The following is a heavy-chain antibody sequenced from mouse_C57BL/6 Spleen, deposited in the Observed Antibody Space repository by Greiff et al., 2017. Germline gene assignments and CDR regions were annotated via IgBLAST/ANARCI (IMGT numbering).Heavy chain of an antibody. J-gene: IGHJ4*01. CDR1: GFTFSSYG. CDR3: ARNMTTAIVGVPHYAMDY. V-gene: IGHV5-6*01. Sequence: EVMLVESGGDLVKPGGSLKLSCAASGFTFSSYGMSWVRQTPDKRLEWVASISSGGSYTYYPDSVKGRFTISRDNAKNTLYLQMSSLMSADTAMYYCARNMTTAIVGVPHYAMDYWGQGTSVTVSS. CDR2: ISSGGSYT. D-gene: IGHD2-12*01.